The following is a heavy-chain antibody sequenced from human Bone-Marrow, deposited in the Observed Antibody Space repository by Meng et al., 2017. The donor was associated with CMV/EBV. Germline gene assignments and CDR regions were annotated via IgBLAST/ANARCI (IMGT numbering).Heavy chain of an antibody. V-gene: IGHV3-20*04. CDR3: VRPSSSTGSFDY. J-gene: IGHJ4*02. CDR1: GFTFEDYG. D-gene: IGHD6-13*01. CDR2: INWTGVSS. Sequence: GESLKISCAASGFTFEDYGMGWVRQTPGKGLEWVSGINWTGVSSGYAHSVKGRFTISRDNAKNSLYLEMNSLRAEDTALYYCVRPSSSTGSFDYWGQGTLVTVSS.